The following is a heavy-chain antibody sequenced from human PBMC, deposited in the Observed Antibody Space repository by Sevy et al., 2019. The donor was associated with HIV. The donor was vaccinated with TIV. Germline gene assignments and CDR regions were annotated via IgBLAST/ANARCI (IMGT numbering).Heavy chain of an antibody. CDR1: GFTFSSYS. Sequence: GGSLRLSCAASGFTFSSYSMNWVRQAPGKGLEWVSYISSSSSTIYYADSVKGRFTISRDNAKNSLYLQMNSLRDEDTAVYYCARDKFVGYCSGGSCYSLYYYYMDVWGKRTTVTVSS. CDR2: ISSSSSTI. V-gene: IGHV3-48*02. D-gene: IGHD2-15*01. CDR3: ARDKFVGYCSGGSCYSLYYYYMDV. J-gene: IGHJ6*03.